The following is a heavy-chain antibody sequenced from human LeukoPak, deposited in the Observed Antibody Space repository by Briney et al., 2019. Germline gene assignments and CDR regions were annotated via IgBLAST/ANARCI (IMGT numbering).Heavy chain of an antibody. J-gene: IGHJ4*02. Sequence: ASETLSLTCTVSGGSISSSSYNWGWIRQPPGKGLEWIGRIYTSGSTNYNPSLKSRVTMSVDTSKNQFSLKLSSVTAADTAVYYCARAGYYGDYGNWGQGTLVTVSS. CDR1: GGSISSSSYN. V-gene: IGHV4-61*05. D-gene: IGHD4-17*01. CDR2: IYTSGST. CDR3: ARAGYYGDYGN.